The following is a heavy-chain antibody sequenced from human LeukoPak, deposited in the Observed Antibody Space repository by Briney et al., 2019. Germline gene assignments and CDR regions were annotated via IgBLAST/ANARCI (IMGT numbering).Heavy chain of an antibody. V-gene: IGHV3-23*01. D-gene: IGHD4-11*01. CDR3: AGPRTVTIDY. J-gene: IGHJ4*02. Sequence: GGSLRLSCAASGFTFSSYAMSWVRQAPGKGLERVSAIRSSGDSAYYADSVKGRFTISRDNSKNTLYLQMNSLRAGDTAVYYCAGPRTVTIDYWGRGTLVTVSS. CDR2: IRSSGDSA. CDR1: GFTFSSYA.